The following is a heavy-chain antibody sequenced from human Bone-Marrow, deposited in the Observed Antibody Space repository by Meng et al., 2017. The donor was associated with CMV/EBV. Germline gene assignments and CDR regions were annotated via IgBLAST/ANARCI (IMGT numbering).Heavy chain of an antibody. V-gene: IGHV3-43*01. CDR3: AKDIGCSSTSCYHGMDV. CDR2: ISWDGGSK. Sequence: GGSLRLSCAASGFTFDDYTMHWVRQAPGKGLEWVCLISWDGGSKDYADSVKGRFTISRDNSKNSLYLQMNSLRTEDTALYYCAKDIGCSSTSCYHGMDVWGQGTTVTGYS. J-gene: IGHJ6*01. D-gene: IGHD2-2*01. CDR1: GFTFDDYT.